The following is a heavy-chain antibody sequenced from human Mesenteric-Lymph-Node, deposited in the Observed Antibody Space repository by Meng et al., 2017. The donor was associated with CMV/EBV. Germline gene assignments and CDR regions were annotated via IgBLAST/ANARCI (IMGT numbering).Heavy chain of an antibody. D-gene: IGHD1-20*01. J-gene: IGHJ3*02. CDR1: GGSISSYY. CDR3: ARGERYNWNGAAFDI. V-gene: IGHV4-59*01. CDR2: IYYSGST. Sequence: GSLRLSCTVSGGSISSYYWSWIRQPPGKGLEWIGYIYYSGSTNYNPSLKSRVTISVDTSKNQFSLKLSSVTAADTAVYYCARGERYNWNGAAFDIWGQGTMVTVSS.